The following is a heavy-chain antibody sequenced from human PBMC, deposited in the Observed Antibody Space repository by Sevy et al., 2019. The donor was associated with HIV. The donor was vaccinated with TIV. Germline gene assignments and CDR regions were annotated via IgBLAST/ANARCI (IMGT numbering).Heavy chain of an antibody. Sequence: RGCLRLSCAASGFTFNNYAMSWVRQTPGKGLERVSGISGSGGSTYYADSVKGRFTISRDNSKNTLDLQINSLRAEDPAVYYCAQDRSYTSGPNWFDPWGQGTLVTVSS. J-gene: IGHJ5*02. CDR2: ISGSGGST. CDR1: GFTFNNYA. V-gene: IGHV3-23*01. CDR3: AQDRSYTSGPNWFDP. D-gene: IGHD6-19*01.